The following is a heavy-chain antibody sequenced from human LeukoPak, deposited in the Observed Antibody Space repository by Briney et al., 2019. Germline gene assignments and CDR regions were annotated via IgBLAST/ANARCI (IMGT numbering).Heavy chain of an antibody. CDR2: IYYSGST. CDR3: ARDSSGWYGNYYYYYMDV. J-gene: IGHJ6*03. CDR1: GCSISSYY. Sequence: SETLSLTCTVSGCSISSYYWSWIRQPPGKGLEWIGYIYYSGSTNYNPSIKSRVTISVDTSKNQFSLKLSSVTAADTAVYYCARDSSGWYGNYYYYYMDVWGKGTTVTVSS. V-gene: IGHV4-59*01. D-gene: IGHD6-19*01.